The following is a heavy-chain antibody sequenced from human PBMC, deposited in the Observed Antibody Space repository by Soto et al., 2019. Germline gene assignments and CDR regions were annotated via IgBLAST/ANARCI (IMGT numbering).Heavy chain of an antibody. CDR3: XXXXXXIKIPGVIDS. V-gene: IGHV4-39*01. CDR1: NGSISSNAYY. CDR2: VYYGGTT. Sequence: QLQLLESGPGLVKPSETLSLTCTVSNGSISSNAYYWGWIRQPPGKGLQWIGSVYYGGTTYYNPSLKSRVTISVDTSKNQFXXXXXXXXXXXXXXXXXXXXXXXIKIPGVIDSWGQGTLVTVSS. D-gene: IGHD2-8*01. J-gene: IGHJ4*02.